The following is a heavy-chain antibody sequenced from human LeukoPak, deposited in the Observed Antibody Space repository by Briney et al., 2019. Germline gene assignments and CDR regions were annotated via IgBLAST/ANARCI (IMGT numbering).Heavy chain of an antibody. D-gene: IGHD4-17*01. CDR3: VSRNYGSSLFDY. V-gene: IGHV3-74*01. Sequence: GGSLRLSCAASGFTFSMYWMHGVRQAPGKGLAGVSRISSDGSNTNYADSVKGRFTISRDNAKNTVYLQMDSLTAEDTAVYYCVSRNYGSSLFDYWGQGTLVTVSS. J-gene: IGHJ4*02. CDR2: ISSDGSNT. CDR1: GFTFSMYW.